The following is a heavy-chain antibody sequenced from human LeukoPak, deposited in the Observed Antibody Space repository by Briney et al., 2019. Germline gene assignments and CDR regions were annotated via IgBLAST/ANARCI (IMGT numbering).Heavy chain of an antibody. V-gene: IGHV3-23*01. CDR2: ISASGHYT. D-gene: IGHD6-13*01. CDR3: AKASSSWYRPGWFDP. Sequence: GGSLRLSCEASGFTFSNSAMAWVRQAPGKGLEWVSGISASGHYTYNADSGKGRFTISRDNSKNTLYLQMNSLRAEDTAVYYCAKASSSWYRPGWFDPWGQGTLVTVSS. CDR1: GFTFSNSA. J-gene: IGHJ5*02.